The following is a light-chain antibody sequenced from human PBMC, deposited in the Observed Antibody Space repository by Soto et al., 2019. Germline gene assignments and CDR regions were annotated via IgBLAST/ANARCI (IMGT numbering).Light chain of an antibody. CDR1: QGISNY. J-gene: IGKJ4*01. Sequence: DIPMTQSPSSLSASLGDRVTITCRASQGISNYLAWYQQKPGKVPKLLIYAASTLQSGVPSRFSGTGSGTDFTLTISSLQPVDVATYYCQKYNSAALTFGGGTKVEIK. CDR3: QKYNSAALT. V-gene: IGKV1-27*01. CDR2: AAS.